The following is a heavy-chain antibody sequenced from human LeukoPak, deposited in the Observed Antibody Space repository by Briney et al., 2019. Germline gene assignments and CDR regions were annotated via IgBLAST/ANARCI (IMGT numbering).Heavy chain of an antibody. CDR1: GGSISSSY. CDR2: IHYSGST. J-gene: IGHJ4*02. Sequence: SETLSLTCTVSGGSISSSYWSWIRQPPGKGLEWIGYIHYSGSTNYNPSLKSRVTISVDTSKNQFSLKPSSVTATDTAVYYRARHYGDYSSFDYWGQGTLVTVSS. D-gene: IGHD3-22*01. CDR3: ARHYGDYSSFDY. V-gene: IGHV4-59*08.